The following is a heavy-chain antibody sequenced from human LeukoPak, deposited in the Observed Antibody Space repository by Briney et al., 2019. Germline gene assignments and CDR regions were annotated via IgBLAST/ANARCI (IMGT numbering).Heavy chain of an antibody. CDR3: AWSMPYYFDY. CDR2: ILYDGSDE. CDR1: GFTFSSYG. D-gene: IGHD2-2*01. V-gene: IGHV3-30*03. J-gene: IGHJ4*02. Sequence: GGSLRLSCAASGFTFSSYGMHWVRQAPGKGLEWVAFILYDGSDEYYADSVKGRFTISRDNAKNSLYLQMNSLRAEDTAVCYCAWSMPYYFDYWGQGTLVTVSS.